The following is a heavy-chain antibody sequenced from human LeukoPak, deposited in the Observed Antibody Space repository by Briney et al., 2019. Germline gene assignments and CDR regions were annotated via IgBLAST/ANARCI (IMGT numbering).Heavy chain of an antibody. CDR3: ARGVCSGTSCYWGHNWFDP. Sequence: GASVKVSCKASGYTFTSYYIHWVRQAAGQGLEWMGIINPSGDGDSTSYAQKFQGRVIMTRDMSTNTVYMELSSLRSEDTAVYDCARGVCSGTSCYWGHNWFDPWGQGTLVTVSS. CDR2: INPSGDGDST. V-gene: IGHV1-46*01. CDR1: GYTFTSYY. D-gene: IGHD2-2*01. J-gene: IGHJ5*02.